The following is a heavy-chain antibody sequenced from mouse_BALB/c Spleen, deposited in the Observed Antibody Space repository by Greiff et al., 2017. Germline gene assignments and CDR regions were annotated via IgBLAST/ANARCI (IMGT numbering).Heavy chain of an antibody. Sequence: EVQVVESGGGLVKPGGSLTLSCAASGYTFSDYYMYWVRQTPEKRLEWVATISDGGSYTYYPDSVKGRFTISRDNAKNNLYLQMSSLKSEDTAMYYRARVFYDGDCDYAMDYWGQGTSVTVSS. D-gene: IGHD2-3*01. CDR3: ARVFYDGDCDYAMDY. V-gene: IGHV5-4*02. J-gene: IGHJ4*01. CDR1: GYTFSDYY. CDR2: ISDGGSYT.